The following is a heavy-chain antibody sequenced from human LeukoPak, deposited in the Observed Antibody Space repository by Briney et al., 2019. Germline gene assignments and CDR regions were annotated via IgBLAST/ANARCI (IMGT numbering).Heavy chain of an antibody. J-gene: IGHJ3*02. V-gene: IGHV1-46*01. CDR3: ARDGWENDFWSRGAFDI. CDR1: GYTFTSYY. Sequence: GASVKVSCKASGYTFTSYYMHWVRQAPGQGLEWMGIINPSGGSTSYAQKFQGRVTMTRDTSTSTVYMELSSLRSEDTAVYDCARDGWENDFWSRGAFDIWGQGTMVTVSS. D-gene: IGHD3-3*01. CDR2: INPSGGST.